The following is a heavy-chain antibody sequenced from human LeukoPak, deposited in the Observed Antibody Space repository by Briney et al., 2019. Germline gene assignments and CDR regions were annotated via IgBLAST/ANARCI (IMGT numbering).Heavy chain of an antibody. CDR3: ARYSSSWYHYMDV. J-gene: IGHJ6*03. CDR2: ISTYKGTT. V-gene: IGHV1-18*04. Sequence: GASVKVSCKAIGYTFTTYGIAWVRQAPGQGLEWMGWISTYKGTTNYTQKFQGRVAMTTDTSTSPAYMELRSLRSDDTAVYYCARYSSSWYHYMDVWGKGTTVTVSS. D-gene: IGHD6-13*01. CDR1: GYTFTTYG.